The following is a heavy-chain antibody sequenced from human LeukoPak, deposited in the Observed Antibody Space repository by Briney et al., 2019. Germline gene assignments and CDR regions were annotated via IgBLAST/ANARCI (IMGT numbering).Heavy chain of an antibody. J-gene: IGHJ4*02. CDR2: IKQDGTED. D-gene: IGHD3-10*01. Sequence: PGGSLRLSCVASGFSFSSYWMGWVRQAPGKGPDWVASIKQDGTEDFYVDSVKGRFTISKDNAKNSLYLQMTSLRAEDEAVYYCAKDYYGSGSYRQNHFDYWGQGTLVTVSS. V-gene: IGHV3-7*01. CDR3: AKDYYGSGSYRQNHFDY. CDR1: GFSFSSYW.